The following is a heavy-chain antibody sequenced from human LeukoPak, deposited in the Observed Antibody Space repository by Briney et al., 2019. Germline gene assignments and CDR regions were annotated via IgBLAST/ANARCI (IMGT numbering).Heavy chain of an antibody. Sequence: GGPLPLSCAASGFTFSTYAMRWLRQPAGKGVEGGSGISDSGGSTYCAVFVKGWFAISRDNSRNTLSAQMNIQSAEDTAVYYCAKPGYRSVGFFGWFDPWGQGTLVTVSS. D-gene: IGHD6-19*01. CDR2: ISDSGGST. V-gene: IGHV3-23*01. J-gene: IGHJ5*02. CDR1: GFTFSTYA. CDR3: AKPGYRSVGFFGWFDP.